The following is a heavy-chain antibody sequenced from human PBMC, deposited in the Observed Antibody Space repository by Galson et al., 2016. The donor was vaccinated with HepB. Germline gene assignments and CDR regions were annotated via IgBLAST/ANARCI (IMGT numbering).Heavy chain of an antibody. CDR1: GFTFSSYA. CDR3: ARAVPMIVVVITGAFDI. Sequence: SLRLSCAASGFTFSSYAMYWVRQAPGKGLEWVAVISDDGSNKYYADSVKGRFTISRDNSKNTLYLQMNSLRAEDTAVYYCARAVPMIVVVITGAFDIWGQGTMVTVSS. V-gene: IGHV3-30*04. D-gene: IGHD3-22*01. CDR2: ISDDGSNK. J-gene: IGHJ3*02.